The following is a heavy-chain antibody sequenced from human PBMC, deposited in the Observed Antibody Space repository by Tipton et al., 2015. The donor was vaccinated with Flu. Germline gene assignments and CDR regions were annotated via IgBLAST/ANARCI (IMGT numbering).Heavy chain of an antibody. CDR2: IYHSGST. CDR1: GYSICSGYY. D-gene: IGHD3-22*01. J-gene: IGHJ4*02. CDR3: AGQRLILDDSSGYYDY. Sequence: TLSLTCAVSGYSICSGYYWGWIRQPPGKGLEWIGSIYHSGSTYYNPSLKSRVTISVDTSKNQFSLKLSSVTAADTAVYYCAGQRLILDDSSGYYDYWGQGTLVTVSS. V-gene: IGHV4-38-2*01.